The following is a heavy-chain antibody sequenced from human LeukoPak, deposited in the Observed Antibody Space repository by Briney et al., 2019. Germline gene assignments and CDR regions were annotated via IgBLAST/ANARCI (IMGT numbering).Heavy chain of an antibody. CDR1: GGSISSYY. J-gene: IGHJ6*02. D-gene: IGHD2-2*01. CDR2: IYTSGST. V-gene: IGHV4-4*07. CDR3: ARGTIVVVPAANDYYYGMDV. Sequence: SETLSLTCTVSGGSISSYYWSWIRQPAGKGLEWIGRIYTSGSTNYNPSLKSRVTISVDTSKNQFSLKLSSVTAADTAVYYCARGTIVVVPAANDYYYGMDVWGQGTTVTVSS.